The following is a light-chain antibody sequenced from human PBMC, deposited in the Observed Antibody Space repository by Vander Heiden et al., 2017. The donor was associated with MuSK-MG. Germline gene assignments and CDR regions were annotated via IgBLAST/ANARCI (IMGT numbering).Light chain of an antibody. V-gene: IGKV3-20*01. CDR1: QSIGRGF. CDR3: QQDCDSPQT. J-gene: IGKJ1*01. Sequence: EIVLTQSPGTLSLSPGESATLSCRASQSIGRGFLAWYHHKPGQPPRLLMYDTSRRATGIPDRFSGSGSGTDFTLTISSLEPEDFAVYYCQQDCDSPQTFGQGTRVEVK. CDR2: DTS.